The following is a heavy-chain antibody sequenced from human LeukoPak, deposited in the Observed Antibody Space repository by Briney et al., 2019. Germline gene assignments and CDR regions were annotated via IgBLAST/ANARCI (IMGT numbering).Heavy chain of an antibody. J-gene: IGHJ6*03. CDR3: ARCVGPARRYYYYYMDV. CDR1: GFTFSAYW. CDR2: INQDGSEK. Sequence: GGSLRLSCAASGFTFSAYWMSWVRQAPGKGLEWVANINQDGSEKYYVDSVKGRFTISRDNAKNSLYLQMNSLRAEDTAVYYCARCVGPARRYYYYYMDVWGKGTTVTVSS. D-gene: IGHD6-6*01. V-gene: IGHV3-7*01.